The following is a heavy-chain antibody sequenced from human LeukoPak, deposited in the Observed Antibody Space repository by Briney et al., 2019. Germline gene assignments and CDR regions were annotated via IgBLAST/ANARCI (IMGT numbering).Heavy chain of an antibody. CDR3: ARHRGYFYYGMDV. Sequence: PGGSLRLSCAASGFTFNNYGMHCVRQAPGKGLEWVAVISHDGAAKYYGDSVRGRFIISRDNSKNTLDLQVNSLRAEDTAVYYCARHRGYFYYGMDVWGQGTTVTVSS. CDR1: GFTFNNYG. V-gene: IGHV3-30*03. CDR2: ISHDGAAK. J-gene: IGHJ6*02. D-gene: IGHD3-16*02.